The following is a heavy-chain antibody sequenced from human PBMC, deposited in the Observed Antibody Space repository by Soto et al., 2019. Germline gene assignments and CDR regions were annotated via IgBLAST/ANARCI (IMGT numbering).Heavy chain of an antibody. CDR2: INPSGGST. V-gene: IGHV1-46*01. J-gene: IGHJ6*02. CDR1: GYTFTSYY. D-gene: IGHD1-1*01. Sequence: ASVKVSCKASGYTFTSYYMHWVRQAPGQGLEWMGIINPSGGSTSYAQKFQGRVTMTRDTSTSTVYMELSSLRSEDTAEYYCARDLIWKPAGYYYYGMDVWGQGTTVTVSS. CDR3: ARDLIWKPAGYYYYGMDV.